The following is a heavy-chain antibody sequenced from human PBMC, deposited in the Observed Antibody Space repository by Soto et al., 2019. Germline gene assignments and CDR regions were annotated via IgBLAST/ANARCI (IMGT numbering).Heavy chain of an antibody. D-gene: IGHD6-19*01. CDR1: GFTFSDYA. V-gene: IGHV3-30*03. Sequence: VQLVESGGGVVQPGRSLRLSCAASGFTFSDYAMHWVRQAPGKGLEWVAVVSHDGRNTHYADSVKGRFTISRDSSKNTVSWEMTSRRAEDTAVYYRAEGGRQWLVTSEFSYWGLGALVTVSS. CDR2: VSHDGRNT. CDR3: AEGGRQWLVTSEFSY. J-gene: IGHJ4*02.